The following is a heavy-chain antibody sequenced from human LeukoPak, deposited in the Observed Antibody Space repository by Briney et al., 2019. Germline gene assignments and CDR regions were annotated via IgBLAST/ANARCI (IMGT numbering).Heavy chain of an antibody. Sequence: ASVKVSCKASGYTFTSYYMHWVRQAPGQGLEWMGTINPSGGSTSYAQKFQGRVTMTRDTSTSTVYMELSSLRSEDTAVYYCAREQSVVPAANNWFDPWGQGTLVTVSS. D-gene: IGHD2-2*01. J-gene: IGHJ5*02. CDR2: INPSGGST. CDR1: GYTFTSYY. V-gene: IGHV1-46*01. CDR3: AREQSVVPAANNWFDP.